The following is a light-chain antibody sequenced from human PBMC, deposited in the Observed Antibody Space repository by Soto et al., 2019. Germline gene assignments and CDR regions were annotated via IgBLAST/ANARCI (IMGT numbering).Light chain of an antibody. J-gene: IGKJ1*01. CDR1: QGIETY. CDR2: QAT. CDR3: QQFYRSSWT. Sequence: ILMTQSPSTLSASIGDRVTITCRASQGIETYLAWYQQKPGKAPRLLIYQATRLESGVPSRFRGSGSGTEFTLAISSLQPDDFASYYCQQFYRSSWTFGPGTKVEFK. V-gene: IGKV1-5*03.